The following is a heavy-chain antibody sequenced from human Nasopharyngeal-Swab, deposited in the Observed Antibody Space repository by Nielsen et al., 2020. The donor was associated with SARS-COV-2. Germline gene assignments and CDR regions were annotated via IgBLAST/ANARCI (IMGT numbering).Heavy chain of an antibody. Sequence: GESLKISCKGSGYSFTIYWLSWVRQMPGKGLEWMGRIDPSDSYTNYSPSFQGHVTISADKSISTAYLQWSSLKASDTAMYYCASTKAGLRFLEWSTPYYYGMDVWGQGTTVTVSS. CDR1: GYSFTIYW. CDR3: ASTKAGLRFLEWSTPYYYGMDV. V-gene: IGHV5-10-1*01. CDR2: IDPSDSYT. D-gene: IGHD3-3*01. J-gene: IGHJ6*02.